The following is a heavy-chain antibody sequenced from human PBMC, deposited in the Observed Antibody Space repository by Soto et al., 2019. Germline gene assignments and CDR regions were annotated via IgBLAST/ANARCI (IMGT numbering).Heavy chain of an antibody. CDR1: GYTFTSYG. Sequence: QVQLVQSGAEVKKPGASVKVSCKASGYTFTSYGISWVRQAPGQGLEWMGWISASNGNTNYAQKLQGRVTMATDTSTSTAYMELRSLRSDDTAVYYCARDGMGDIVVVPAAMHWFDPWGQGTLVTVSS. V-gene: IGHV1-18*01. D-gene: IGHD2-2*01. CDR3: ARDGMGDIVVVPAAMHWFDP. J-gene: IGHJ5*02. CDR2: ISASNGNT.